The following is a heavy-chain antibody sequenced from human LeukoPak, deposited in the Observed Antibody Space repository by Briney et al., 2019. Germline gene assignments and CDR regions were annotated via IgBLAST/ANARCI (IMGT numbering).Heavy chain of an antibody. CDR1: GFSYSSYA. D-gene: IGHD2-8*01. V-gene: IGHV3-23*01. J-gene: IGHJ4*02. CDR3: AKAPPYTKYFES. Sequence: GGSLRLSCAAWGFSYSSYAMCWLRQAPGKGLDWVSTISSSGGDTFYADSVKGRFTISRDNSKNTLYLQMNSLRAEDTAVYYCAKAPPYTKYFESWGQGTLVTVSS. CDR2: ISSSGGDT.